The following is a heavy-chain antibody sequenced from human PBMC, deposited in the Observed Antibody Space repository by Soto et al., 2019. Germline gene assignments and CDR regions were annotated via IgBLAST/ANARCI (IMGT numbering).Heavy chain of an antibody. V-gene: IGHV3-23*01. D-gene: IGHD2-2*01. CDR1: GFDFRSYA. J-gene: IGHJ3*01. CDR3: AKERYCSATSCYGGFDF. Sequence: LRLSCAAAGFDFRSYAMSWVRLAPGRGLEWVSTISAGGANTQVAETLRGRFTVVRDNSKDTLHLQMNTLRADDTAIYWCAKERYCSATSCYGGFDFWGQGTVVTVSS. CDR2: ISAGGANT.